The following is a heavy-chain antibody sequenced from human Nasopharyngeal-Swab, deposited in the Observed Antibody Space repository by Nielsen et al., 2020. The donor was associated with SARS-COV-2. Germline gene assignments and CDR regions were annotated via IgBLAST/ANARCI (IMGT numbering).Heavy chain of an antibody. CDR2: IYYSGST. D-gene: IGHD5-12*01. CDR1: GGSISSGDYY. V-gene: IGHV4-30-4*01. J-gene: IGHJ4*02. CDR3: ARQRGYSAYDEFGFVPPFDY. Sequence: SETLSLTCTVSGGSISSGDYYWSWIRQPPGKGLEWIGYIYYSGSTYYNPSLKSRVTISVDTSKNQFSLQLSSVTAADTAVYYCARQRGYSAYDEFGFVPPFDYWGQGTLVTVSS.